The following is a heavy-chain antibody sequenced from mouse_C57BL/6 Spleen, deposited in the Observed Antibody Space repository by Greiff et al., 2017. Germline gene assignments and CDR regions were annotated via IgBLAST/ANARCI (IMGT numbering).Heavy chain of an antibody. D-gene: IGHD2-4*01. CDR2: FYPGSGSI. CDR1: GYTFTEYT. V-gene: IGHV1-62-2*01. CDR3: ARHEDKMITTGGGYYFDY. Sequence: QVQLKESGAELVKPGASVKLSCKASGYTFTEYTIHWVKQRSGQGLEWIGWFYPGSGSIKYNEKFKDKATLTADKSSSTVYMELSRLTSEDSAVYFCARHEDKMITTGGGYYFDYWGQGTTLTVSS. J-gene: IGHJ2*01.